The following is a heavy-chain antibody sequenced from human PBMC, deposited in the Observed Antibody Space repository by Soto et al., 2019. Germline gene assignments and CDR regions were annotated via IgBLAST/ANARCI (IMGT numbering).Heavy chain of an antibody. CDR3: ARGVDTEMVQFYYFDY. CDR2: ISGYNGNT. Sequence: ASVKVSCKASGYPFTTYDINWVRQAPGQGLEWMGRISGYNGNTNSAQKFQGRLTMTRDTSTSTAYIELRSLRSDDTAVYYCARGVDTEMVQFYYFDYWG. V-gene: IGHV1-18*01. J-gene: IGHJ4*01. D-gene: IGHD5-18*01. CDR1: GYPFTTYD.